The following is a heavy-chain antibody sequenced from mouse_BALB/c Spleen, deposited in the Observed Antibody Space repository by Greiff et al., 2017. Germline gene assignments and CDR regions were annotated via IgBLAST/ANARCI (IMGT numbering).Heavy chain of an antibody. D-gene: IGHD2-12*01. Sequence: EVKLVESGGGLVKPGGSLKLSCAASGFTFGDYYMYWVRQTPEKRLEWVATISDGGSYTYYPDSVKGRFTISRDNAKNNLYLQMSSLKSEDTAMYYCAREGDYSFDYWGQGTTLTVSS. CDR3: AREGDYSFDY. V-gene: IGHV5-4*02. J-gene: IGHJ2*01. CDR1: GFTFGDYY. CDR2: ISDGGSYT.